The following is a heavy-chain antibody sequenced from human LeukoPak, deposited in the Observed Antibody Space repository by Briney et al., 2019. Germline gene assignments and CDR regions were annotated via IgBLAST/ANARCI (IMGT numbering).Heavy chain of an antibody. J-gene: IGHJ4*02. CDR2: FDPEDGET. V-gene: IGHV1-24*01. CDR3: ATSGFDY. CDR1: GYTFTSYY. D-gene: IGHD6-25*01. Sequence: GASVKVSCKASGYTFTSYYMHWVRQAPGQGLEWMGGFDPEDGETIYAQKFQGRVTMTEDTSTDTAYMELSSLRSEDTAVYYCATSGFDYWGQGTLVTVSS.